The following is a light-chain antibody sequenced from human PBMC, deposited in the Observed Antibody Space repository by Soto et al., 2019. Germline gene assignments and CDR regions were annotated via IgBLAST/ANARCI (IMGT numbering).Light chain of an antibody. CDR2: DVS. J-gene: IGLJ2*01. V-gene: IGLV2-11*01. CDR1: SSDVGTYNY. CDR3: CSYEGSNTSV. Sequence: QSALTQPRSVSGSPGQSVTISCTGTSSDVGTYNYVSWYQQHPGKAPKLMIYDVSQRPSGVPDRFSGSKSGNTASLTISGLQAEDESDYYCCSYEGSNTSVFGGGTKLTVL.